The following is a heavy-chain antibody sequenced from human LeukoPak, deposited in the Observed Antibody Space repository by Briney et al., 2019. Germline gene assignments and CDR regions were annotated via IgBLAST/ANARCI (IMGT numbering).Heavy chain of an antibody. Sequence: GGSLRLSCAASGFTFTTYWMSWMRQAPGKGLQWVANIKHDGSEQYYVDSVKGRFTISRDNAKNSLFLQMISLGVEDTAVYYCKSGGAAPGRFDYWGQGARVTVSS. CDR2: IKHDGSEQ. CDR3: KSGGAAPGRFDY. CDR1: GFTFTTYW. J-gene: IGHJ4*02. D-gene: IGHD1-26*01. V-gene: IGHV3-7*01.